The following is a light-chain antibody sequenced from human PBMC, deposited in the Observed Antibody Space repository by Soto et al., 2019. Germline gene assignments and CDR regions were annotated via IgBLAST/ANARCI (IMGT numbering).Light chain of an antibody. CDR2: AAS. V-gene: IGKV1-39*01. CDR1: QSISNY. CDR3: QHSYTLPRT. Sequence: DIQMTQSPSSLSASVGDRVTITCRAGQSISNYLNWYQYKPGKAPKLLIYAASSLQSGVPSRFSGSGSGTEFTLTISSLLSEDFAIYFCQHSYTLPRTFGQGTKVEMK. J-gene: IGKJ1*01.